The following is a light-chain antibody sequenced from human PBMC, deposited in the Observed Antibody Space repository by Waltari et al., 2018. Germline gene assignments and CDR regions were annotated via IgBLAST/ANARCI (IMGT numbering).Light chain of an antibody. Sequence: SYELTQPPSVSVSPGQTASITCSGEKLGAKYACWYQQKPGQSPVLVIYQGSKRPSGIPERFPGSNSGNTATLTISGTQAMDEADYYCQAWDSSTLVFGGGTKLTVL. V-gene: IGLV3-1*01. CDR3: QAWDSSTLV. CDR1: KLGAKY. J-gene: IGLJ2*01. CDR2: QGS.